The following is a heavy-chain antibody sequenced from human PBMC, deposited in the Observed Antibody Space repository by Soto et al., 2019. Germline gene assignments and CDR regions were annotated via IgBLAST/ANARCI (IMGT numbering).Heavy chain of an antibody. Sequence: SLGLSCAASRFTFISYAMHLERQAPGKGLEWVAVISYDGSNKYYADSVKGRFTISRDNSKNALYLQMHSLRAEDTAVYYCAIDGRLLEWLLLSPGFDPRGQGTLVTVSS. J-gene: IGHJ5*02. CDR2: ISYDGSNK. CDR3: AIDGRLLEWLLLSPGFDP. V-gene: IGHV3-30-3*01. CDR1: RFTFISYA. D-gene: IGHD3-3*01.